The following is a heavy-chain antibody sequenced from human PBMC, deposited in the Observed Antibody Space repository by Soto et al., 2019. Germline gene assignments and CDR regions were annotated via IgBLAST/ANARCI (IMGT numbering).Heavy chain of an antibody. D-gene: IGHD3-3*01. J-gene: IGHJ4*02. CDR3: TTLRTYYDFWSGYYFPFDY. CDR2: IKSKTDGGTT. CDR1: GFTFSNAW. Sequence: PGGSLRLSCAASGFTFSNAWMSWVRQAPGKGLEWVGRIKSKTDGGTTDYAAPVKGRFTISRDDSKNTLYLQMNSLKTEDTAVYYCTTLRTYYDFWSGYYFPFDYWGQGTLVTVSS. V-gene: IGHV3-15*01.